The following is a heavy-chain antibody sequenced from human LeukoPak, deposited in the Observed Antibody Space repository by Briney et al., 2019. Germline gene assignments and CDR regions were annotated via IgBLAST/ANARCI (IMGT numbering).Heavy chain of an antibody. CDR1: GGSISPYY. V-gene: IGHV4-59*01. CDR2: IYYNEST. CDR3: ARGRWLVNY. D-gene: IGHD6-19*01. Sequence: TSETLSLTCTVSGGSISPYYWSWIRQPVGKGLEWIGYIYYNESTNYNPSVKSRVTISADTSKNQFSLKLRSVTAADTAVYYCARGRWLVNYWGQGTLVTVSS. J-gene: IGHJ4*02.